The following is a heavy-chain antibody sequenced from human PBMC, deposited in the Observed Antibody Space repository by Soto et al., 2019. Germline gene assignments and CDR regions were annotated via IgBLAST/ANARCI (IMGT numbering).Heavy chain of an antibody. J-gene: IGHJ5*02. V-gene: IGHV3-30*18. CDR2: ISYDGSNK. CDR1: GFTFSSYG. Sequence: QVQLVESGGGVVQPGRSLRLSCAASGFTFSSYGMHWVRQAPGKGLEWVAVISYDGSNKYYADSVKGRFTISRDNSKNPLYWQMNSLRAEDTAVYYCAKDRGGAGADWFDPWGQGTLVTVSS. CDR3: AKDRGGAGADWFDP. D-gene: IGHD3-16*01.